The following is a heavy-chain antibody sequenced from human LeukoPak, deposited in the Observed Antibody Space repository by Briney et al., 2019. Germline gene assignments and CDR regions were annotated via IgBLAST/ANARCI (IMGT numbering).Heavy chain of an antibody. CDR3: ARVGGQWPDDAFDI. CDR2: ISAYDGNT. D-gene: IGHD6-19*01. Sequence: ASVKVSCKASGYTFTSYGISWVRQAPGQGLEWMGWISAYDGNTNYAQKLQGRVTMTTDTSTSTAYMELRSLRSDDTAVYYCARVGGQWPDDAFDIWGQGTMVTVPS. V-gene: IGHV1-18*04. CDR1: GYTFTSYG. J-gene: IGHJ3*02.